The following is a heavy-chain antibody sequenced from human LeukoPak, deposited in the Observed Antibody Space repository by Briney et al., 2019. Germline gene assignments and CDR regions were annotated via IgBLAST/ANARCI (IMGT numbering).Heavy chain of an antibody. V-gene: IGHV4-34*01. CDR3: ARYYYDNSGYYYNAFDI. J-gene: IGHJ3*02. CDR2: INHSGST. CDR1: GGSFSGYY. Sequence: SETLSLTCAVYGGSFSGYYWSWIRQPPGKGLEWIGEINHSGSTNYNPSLKSRVTISVDTSKNQFSLKLSSVTAADTAVYYCARYYYDNSGYYYNAFDIWGQGTMVTVSS. D-gene: IGHD3-22*01.